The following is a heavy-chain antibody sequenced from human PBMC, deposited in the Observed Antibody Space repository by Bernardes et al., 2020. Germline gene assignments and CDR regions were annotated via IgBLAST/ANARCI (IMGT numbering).Heavy chain of an antibody. CDR3: AKGQNWNDD. CDR2: ISASGGTT. Sequence: GGSLRLSCAASGFTFSNAAMSWVRQAPGKGLEWVSVISASGGTTYYADSVNGRFTISRDNSKNTLYLQMNSLRAEDTAVYYCAKGQNWNDDWGQGTLVTVSS. CDR1: GFTFSNAA. J-gene: IGHJ5*02. V-gene: IGHV3-23*01.